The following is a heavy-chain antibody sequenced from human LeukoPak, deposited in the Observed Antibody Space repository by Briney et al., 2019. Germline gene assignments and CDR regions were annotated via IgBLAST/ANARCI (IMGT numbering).Heavy chain of an antibody. D-gene: IGHD6-19*01. CDR3: ARASSGSMEDYFDY. CDR1: GFTFSSYW. Sequence: GGSLRLSCAASGFTFSSYWIHWVRQAPGKGLLWVSRINSDGSSTSYADSVKGRFTISRDNAKNTLYLQMNSLRAEDTAVYYCARASSGSMEDYFDYWGQGTLVTVSS. V-gene: IGHV3-74*01. CDR2: INSDGSST. J-gene: IGHJ4*02.